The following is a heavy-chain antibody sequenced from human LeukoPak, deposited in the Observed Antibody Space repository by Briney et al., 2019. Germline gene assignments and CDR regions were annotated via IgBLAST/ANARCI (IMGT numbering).Heavy chain of an antibody. D-gene: IGHD2-8*01. J-gene: IGHJ6*03. Sequence: SETLSLTCTVSGDSFSAYYWSWIRQPPGRGLEWIGYIYSSGNTNYNPSLKSRVTISVGTSKKQHSLKLTSVTAADTAVYYCSIHTNVDISSFMDVWGKGTTVTVSS. CDR3: SIHTNVDISSFMDV. V-gene: IGHV4-4*09. CDR2: IYSSGNT. CDR1: GDSFSAYY.